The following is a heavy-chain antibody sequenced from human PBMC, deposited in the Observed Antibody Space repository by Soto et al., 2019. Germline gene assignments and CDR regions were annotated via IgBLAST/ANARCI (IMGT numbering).Heavy chain of an antibody. D-gene: IGHD3-22*01. CDR1: GFIFNSYG. V-gene: IGHV3-23*01. CDR3: AKDFIYHSDGYYYVSAFDS. Sequence: GGSLRLSCAASGFIFNSYGMSWVRQAPGMGLEWVSTVSGSGGFTYYADSVKGRFTISRDNSKNMLYLQMNSLRVEDTAVYYCAKDFIYHSDGYYYVSAFDSWGQGTMVTVSS. CDR2: VSGSGGFT. J-gene: IGHJ3*01.